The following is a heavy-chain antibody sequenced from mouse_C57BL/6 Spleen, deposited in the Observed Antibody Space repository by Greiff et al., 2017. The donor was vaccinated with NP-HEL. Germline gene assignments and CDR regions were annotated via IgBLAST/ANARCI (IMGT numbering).Heavy chain of an antibody. CDR1: GYTFTDYY. J-gene: IGHJ2*01. V-gene: IGHV1-76*01. CDR3: AREAYYGSSPFDY. CDR2: IYPGSGNT. Sequence: VQVVESGAELVRPGASVKLSCKASGYTFTDYYINWVKQRPGQGLEWIARIYPGSGNTYYNEKFKGKATLTAEKSSSTAYMQLSSLTSEDSAVYFCAREAYYGSSPFDYWGQGTTLTVSS. D-gene: IGHD1-1*01.